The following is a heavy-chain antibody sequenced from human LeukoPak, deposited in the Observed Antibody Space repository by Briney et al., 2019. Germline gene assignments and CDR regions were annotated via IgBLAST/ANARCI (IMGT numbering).Heavy chain of an antibody. CDR3: ARGLLWFGELLTMDV. Sequence: ASVKVSCKASGYTFTSYDINWVRQAPGQGLEWMGWMNPNSGNTGYAQKFQGRVTMTRNTSISTAYMELSSLRSEDTAVYYCARGLLWFGELLTMDVWGRGTTVTVSS. J-gene: IGHJ6*04. CDR1: GYTFTSYD. V-gene: IGHV1-8*01. CDR2: MNPNSGNT. D-gene: IGHD3-10*01.